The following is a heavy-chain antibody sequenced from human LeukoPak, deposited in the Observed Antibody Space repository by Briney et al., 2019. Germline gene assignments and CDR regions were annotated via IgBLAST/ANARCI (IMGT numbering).Heavy chain of an antibody. J-gene: IGHJ4*02. CDR3: ARVRPGELPLAY. V-gene: IGHV3-64*01. CDR2: ISNYGDST. Sequence: GGSLRLSCAASGFTFSTYAMHWVRQAPGKGLEYVSAISNYGDSTYYANSVRGRFTISRDNSKNTLYLQMGSLRAEDMAVYYCARVRPGELPLAYWGQGTLVTVSS. CDR1: GFTFSTYA. D-gene: IGHD3-10*01.